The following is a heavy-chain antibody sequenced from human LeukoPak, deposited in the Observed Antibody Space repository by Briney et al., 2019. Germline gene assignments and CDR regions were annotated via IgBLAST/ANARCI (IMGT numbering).Heavy chain of an antibody. Sequence: PSETLSLTCTVSGGSISSGGYYWSWIRQHPGKGLELIGSIYYSGSTYYNPSLKSRVTISVDTSKKEFSLKLSSVTAADTAVYYCARENDGYFDYWGQGTLVTASS. D-gene: IGHD1-1*01. CDR2: IYYSGST. CDR1: GGSISSGGYY. CDR3: ARENDGYFDY. J-gene: IGHJ4*02. V-gene: IGHV4-31*03.